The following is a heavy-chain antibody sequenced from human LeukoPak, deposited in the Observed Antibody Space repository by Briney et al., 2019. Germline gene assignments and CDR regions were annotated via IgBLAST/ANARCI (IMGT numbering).Heavy chain of an antibody. D-gene: IGHD5-24*01. CDR2: ISSSGSTI. V-gene: IGHV3-48*03. CDR3: ARDLRDGYNWWFDP. CDR1: GFTFSSYE. Sequence: GGSLRLSCAASGFTFSSYEMNWVRQAPGKGLDWVSYISSSGSTIYYADSVKGRFTISRDNAKNSLYLQMNSLRAEDTAVYYCARDLRDGYNWWFDPWGQGTLVTVSS. J-gene: IGHJ5*02.